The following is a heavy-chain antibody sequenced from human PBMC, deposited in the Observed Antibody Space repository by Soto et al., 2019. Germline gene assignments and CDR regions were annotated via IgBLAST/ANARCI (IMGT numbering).Heavy chain of an antibody. Sequence: QITLKESGPPLVKPTQTLTLTCTFSGFSLSTSGVGVGWIRQPPGKALEWLALIYWDDDKRYSPSLKSRLTITKDTSKNQVVLTMTNMDPVDTATYYCAHHPYCGGDCYFDYWGQGTLVTVSS. CDR2: IYWDDDK. CDR1: GFSLSTSGVG. D-gene: IGHD2-21*02. V-gene: IGHV2-5*02. CDR3: AHHPYCGGDCYFDY. J-gene: IGHJ4*02.